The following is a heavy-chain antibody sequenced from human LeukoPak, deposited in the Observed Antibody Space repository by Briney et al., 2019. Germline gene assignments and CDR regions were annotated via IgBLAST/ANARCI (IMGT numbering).Heavy chain of an antibody. CDR2: IKQDGSEK. CDR1: GFTFSDHH. V-gene: IGHV3-7*03. CDR3: ARSRRWLGLTGATFFDY. J-gene: IGHJ4*02. D-gene: IGHD1-26*01. Sequence: PGGSLRLSCAASGFTFSDHHMDWVRQAPGEGLEWVANIKQDGSEKYYVDSVKGRFTISRDNAKNSLYLQMNSLRAEDTAVYYCARSRRWLGLTGATFFDYWGQGTLVTVSS.